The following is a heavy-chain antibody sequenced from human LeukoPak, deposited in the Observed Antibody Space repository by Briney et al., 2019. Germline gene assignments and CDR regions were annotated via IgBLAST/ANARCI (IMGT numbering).Heavy chain of an antibody. Sequence: SETLSLTGTVSGGSISSYYWSWIRQPPGKGLEWIGYIYYSGSTNYNPSLKSRVTISVDTSKNQFSLKLSSVTAADTAVYYCAGGFSELLFDYWGQGTLVTVSS. D-gene: IGHD1-26*01. J-gene: IGHJ4*02. V-gene: IGHV4-59*01. CDR3: AGGFSELLFDY. CDR1: GGSISSYY. CDR2: IYYSGST.